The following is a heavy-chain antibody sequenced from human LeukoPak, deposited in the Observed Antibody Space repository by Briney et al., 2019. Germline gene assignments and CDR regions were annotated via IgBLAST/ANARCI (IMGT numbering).Heavy chain of an antibody. CDR2: INPNSGGT. CDR1: GYTFTGYY. J-gene: IGHJ3*02. D-gene: IGHD3-16*01. CDR3: ARDAVGPLKNAFDN. Sequence: ASVKVSCKASGYTFTGYYMHWVRQAPGQGLEWMGWINPNSGGTNYAQKFQGRVTMTRDTSISTAYMELSRLRSDDTAVYYCARDAVGPLKNAFDNWGPRDNGHRLF. V-gene: IGHV1-2*02.